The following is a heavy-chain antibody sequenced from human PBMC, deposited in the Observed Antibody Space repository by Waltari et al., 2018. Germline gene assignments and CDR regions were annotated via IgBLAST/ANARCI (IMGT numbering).Heavy chain of an antibody. J-gene: IGHJ3*02. CDR1: GGSISSSAYY. V-gene: IGHV4-39*01. Sequence: QLQLQESGPGLVKPSETLSLTCTVSGGSISSSAYYWDWIRQPPVKGLEWIGSVYYSGSNYYNSSLKSRVTISVDTSKNQFSLILSSGTGADTAVYYCARKGRDSSSARKAFDIWGQGKMVTVSS. CDR2: VYYSGSN. D-gene: IGHD6-6*01. CDR3: ARKGRDSSSARKAFDI.